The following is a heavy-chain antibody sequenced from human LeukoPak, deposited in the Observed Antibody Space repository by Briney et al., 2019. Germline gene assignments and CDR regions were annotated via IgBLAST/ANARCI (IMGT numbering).Heavy chain of an antibody. Sequence: PSQTLSLTCTVSGGSISSGGYYWSWIRQAPGKGLEWVSYISSSGSTIYYADSVKGRFTISRDNAKNSLYLQMNSLRAEDTAVYYCARGLRSYTSWYYGMDVWGQGTTVTVSS. V-gene: IGHV3-11*01. CDR1: GGSISSGGYY. CDR2: ISSSGSTI. J-gene: IGHJ6*02. CDR3: ARGLRSYTSWYYGMDV.